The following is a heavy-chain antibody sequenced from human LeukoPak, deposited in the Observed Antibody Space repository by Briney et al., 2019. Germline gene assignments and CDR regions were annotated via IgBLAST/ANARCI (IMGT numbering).Heavy chain of an antibody. V-gene: IGHV3-23*01. D-gene: IGHD7-27*01. CDR1: GFTFSNYG. CDR2: VSPRGGGT. J-gene: IGHJ4*02. Sequence: GGSLRLSCAASGFTFSNYGMNWVRQAPGKGLEWLSGVSPRGGGTYYADSVKGRFTISRDDSKSTLSLQMNSLRVEDTAVYDCARDIAWGAFDYWGQGTLVSVSS. CDR3: ARDIAWGAFDY.